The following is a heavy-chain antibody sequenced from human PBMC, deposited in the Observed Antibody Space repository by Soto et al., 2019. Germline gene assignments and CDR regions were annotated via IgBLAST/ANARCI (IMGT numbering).Heavy chain of an antibody. CDR1: GFTFRDYY. CDR2: IRSKAYGGTT. Sequence: GGSLRLSCAASGFTFRDYYMSWIRQAPGKGLEWVGFIRSKAYGGTTEYAASVKGRFTISRDDSKSIAYLQMNSLKTEDTAVYYCTAHTPGFDPWGQGTLVTVSS. V-gene: IGHV3-49*03. J-gene: IGHJ5*02. CDR3: TAHTPGFDP. D-gene: IGHD2-2*02.